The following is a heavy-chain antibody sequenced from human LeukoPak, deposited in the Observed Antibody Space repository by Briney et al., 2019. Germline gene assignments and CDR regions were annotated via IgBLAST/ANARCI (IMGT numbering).Heavy chain of an antibody. V-gene: IGHV3-30*04. Sequence: GGSLRLSCAASGFTFSSYAMHWVRQAPGNGLEWVAVISYDGSNKYYADSVKGRFTISRDNSKNTLYLQMNSLRAEDTAVYYCARVSPKSSYDFRSGYFSYCYMDVWGKGTTVTVSS. D-gene: IGHD3-3*01. CDR3: ARVSPKSSYDFRSGYFSYCYMDV. J-gene: IGHJ6*03. CDR2: ISYDGSNK. CDR1: GFTFSSYA.